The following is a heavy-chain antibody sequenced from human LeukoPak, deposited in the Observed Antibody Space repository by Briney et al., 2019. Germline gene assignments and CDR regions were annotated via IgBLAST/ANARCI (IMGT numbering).Heavy chain of an antibody. Sequence: PGGSLRLSCAASGFTFSSYGMHWVRQAPGKGLEWVAVISYDGSYKYYADSVKGRFTVSRDNSKNTLYLQMNSLRAEDTAVFYCARETLGYYYYYGMDVWGRGTTVTVSS. D-gene: IGHD3-16*01. CDR2: ISYDGSYK. CDR1: GFTFSSYG. J-gene: IGHJ6*02. CDR3: ARETLGYYYYYGMDV. V-gene: IGHV3-30*03.